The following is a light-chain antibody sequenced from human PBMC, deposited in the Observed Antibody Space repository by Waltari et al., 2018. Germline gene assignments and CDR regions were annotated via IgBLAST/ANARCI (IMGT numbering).Light chain of an antibody. V-gene: IGKV3-11*01. Sequence: EIVLTQSPATLSLSPGERATLSCRASQSVSSYLAWYQQKPGQAPRLLIYDTSNRATGIPARFSGSGYGTDFTLTSSSLEPEDCAVYYCQQRSNWPGTFGQGTKVEIK. CDR1: QSVSSY. J-gene: IGKJ1*01. CDR2: DTS. CDR3: QQRSNWPGT.